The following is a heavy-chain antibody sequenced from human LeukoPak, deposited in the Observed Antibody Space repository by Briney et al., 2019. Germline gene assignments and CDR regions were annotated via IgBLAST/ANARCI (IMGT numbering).Heavy chain of an antibody. V-gene: IGHV3-23*01. CDR1: GFNFNNFA. J-gene: IGHJ4*02. Sequence: PGGSLRLSCAASGFNFNNFAMSWVRQAPGKGPEWLSAMTGPADTTYYAESVKGRFIISRDYSKSMVYLQMNSLRVEGTAIYYCAKGAEIDHWGQGTLVTVSS. CDR3: AKGAEIDH. CDR2: MTGPADTT.